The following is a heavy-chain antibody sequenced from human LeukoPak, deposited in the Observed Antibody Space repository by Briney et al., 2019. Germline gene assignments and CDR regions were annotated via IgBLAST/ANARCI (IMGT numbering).Heavy chain of an antibody. CDR1: GGSFSGYY. CDR3: ARHLVPRDYYDST. V-gene: IGHV4-34*01. J-gene: IGHJ4*02. D-gene: IGHD3-22*01. CDR2: INHSGST. Sequence: SETLSLTCAVYGGSFSGYYWSWIRQPPGKGLEWIGEINHSGSTNYNPSLKSRVTISVDTSKNQFSLKLSSVTAADTAVYYCARHLVPRDYYDSTWGQGTLVTVSS.